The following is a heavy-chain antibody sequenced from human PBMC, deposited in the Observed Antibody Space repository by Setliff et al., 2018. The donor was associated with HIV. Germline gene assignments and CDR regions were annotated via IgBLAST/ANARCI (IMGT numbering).Heavy chain of an antibody. Sequence: ASVKVSCKASGYSFTNYGISWVRQAPGQGLEWMGWISSYNDNTNYALNLQGRVTMTTDTSTSTAYMELRSLRSDDTAVYYCARDDVGYCSGGSCYHLFDTFDIRSQGAVVTVS. D-gene: IGHD2-15*01. CDR3: ARDDVGYCSGGSCYHLFDTFDI. V-gene: IGHV1-18*01. J-gene: IGHJ3*02. CDR2: ISSYNDNT. CDR1: GYSFTNYG.